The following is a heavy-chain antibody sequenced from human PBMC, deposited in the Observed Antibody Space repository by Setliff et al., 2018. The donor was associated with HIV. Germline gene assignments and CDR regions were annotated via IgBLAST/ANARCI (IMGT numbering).Heavy chain of an antibody. J-gene: IGHJ4*02. CDR3: IIAYSSGWLAPMGFDS. CDR2: IYTSGST. CDR1: SGSISSYY. Sequence: PSETLSLTCTVSSGSISSYYWNWIRQPPGKGLEWIGYIYTSGSTNYNPSLKSRVTISVDTSKNQFSLRLTSVTAADTAVYYCIIAYSSGWLAPMGFDSWGQGTLVTVSS. D-gene: IGHD6-19*01. V-gene: IGHV4-4*08.